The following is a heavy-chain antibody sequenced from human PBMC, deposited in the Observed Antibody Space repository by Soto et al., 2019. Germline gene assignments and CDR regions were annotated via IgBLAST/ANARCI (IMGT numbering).Heavy chain of an antibody. J-gene: IGHJ4*02. CDR1: GFTLTNVW. D-gene: IGHD2-2*01. CDR2: IKSKTAGETI. Sequence: EVQLVESGGGLVKPGESLRLSCAVSGFTLTNVWMSWVRQAPGKGLEWVGRIKSKTAGETIDYAAVVKGRFTISRDDSKNTLYLQTNSLKTEDTAVYYCTKIGPVAEVLDYWGRGTLVTVSS. V-gene: IGHV3-15*01. CDR3: TKIGPVAEVLDY.